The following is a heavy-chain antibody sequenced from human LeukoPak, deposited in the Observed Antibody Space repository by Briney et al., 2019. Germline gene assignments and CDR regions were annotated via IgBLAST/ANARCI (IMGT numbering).Heavy chain of an antibody. J-gene: IGHJ3*02. V-gene: IGHV1-46*01. CDR2: INPSGGST. Sequence: ASVKVSCKASGYTFTSYYMHWVRQAPGQGLEWMGIINPSGGSTSYAQKFQGRVTMTRDTSTSTVYMELSSLRSEDTAVYYCARDLRDSSGYYSSDAFDIWGQGTMVTVSS. D-gene: IGHD3-22*01. CDR3: ARDLRDSSGYYSSDAFDI. CDR1: GYTFTSYY.